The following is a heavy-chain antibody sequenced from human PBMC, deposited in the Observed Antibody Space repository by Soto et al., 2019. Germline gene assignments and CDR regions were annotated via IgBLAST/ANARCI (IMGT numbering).Heavy chain of an antibody. V-gene: IGHV3-23*01. CDR2: ISGSGDST. D-gene: IGHD2-2*01. J-gene: IGHJ5*02. CDR3: KKRLVSSETRSKPDR. Sequence: VGSLRLSCAASGFTFSSYAMIWVRQAPGKGLEWVSAISGSGDSTYYADPVKRRFTISRDNSKNTLYLQMNSLRAEDTAVYYCKKRLVSSETRSKPDRWGQGTPVTVSS. CDR1: GFTFSSYA.